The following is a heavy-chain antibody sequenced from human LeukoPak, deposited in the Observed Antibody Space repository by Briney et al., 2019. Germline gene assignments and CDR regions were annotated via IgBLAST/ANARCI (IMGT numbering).Heavy chain of an antibody. CDR1: AYSISSHDD. J-gene: IGHJ6*03. V-gene: IGHV4-38-2*02. CDR2: VYHSEST. Sequence: AETLSLTCTVSAYSISSHDDWDWIRQSPGKGLEWIGSVYHSESTYYNPSLTSRFAISVDTSKNQFSRKLRSVTAAETAVYYCARDPSGYDSYYYYYMDVWGKGTTVTVSS. CDR3: ARDPSGYDSYYYYYMDV. D-gene: IGHD5-12*01.